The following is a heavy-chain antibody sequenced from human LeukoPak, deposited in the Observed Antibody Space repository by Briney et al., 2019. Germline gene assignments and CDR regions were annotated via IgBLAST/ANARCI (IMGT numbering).Heavy chain of an antibody. V-gene: IGHV3-7*01. D-gene: IGHD3-3*01. CDR1: GFTFSSYW. J-gene: IGHJ4*02. CDR2: IKQDGSEK. CDR3: ARDYDFWSGYYLIEGFFDY. Sequence: GVSLRLSCAASGFTFSSYWMSWVRQAPGKGLEWVANIKQDGSEKYYVDSVKGRFTISRDNAKNPLYLQMNSLRAEDTAVYYCARDYDFWSGYYLIEGFFDYWGQGTLVTVSS.